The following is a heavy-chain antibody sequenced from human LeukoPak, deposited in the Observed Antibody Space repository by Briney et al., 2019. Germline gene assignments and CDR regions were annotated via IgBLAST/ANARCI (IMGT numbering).Heavy chain of an antibody. J-gene: IGHJ4*02. Sequence: SETLSLTCTVSGGSISSNYWSWIRQPPGKGLEWIGSIYHSGSTYYNPSLKSRVTISVDTSKNQFSLKLSSVTAADTAVYYCAREPVAGMIYFDYWGQGTLVTVSS. V-gene: IGHV4-38-2*02. CDR2: IYHSGST. CDR1: GGSISSNY. D-gene: IGHD6-19*01. CDR3: AREPVAGMIYFDY.